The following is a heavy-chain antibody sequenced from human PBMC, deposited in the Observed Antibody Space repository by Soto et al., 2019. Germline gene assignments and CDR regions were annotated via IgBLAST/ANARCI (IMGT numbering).Heavy chain of an antibody. CDR1: GYTFTSYA. J-gene: IGHJ6*03. V-gene: IGHV1-3*01. CDR2: INAGNGNT. Sequence: QVQLVQSGAEVKKPGASVKVSCKASGYTFTSYAMHWVRQAPGQRLEWMGWINAGNGNTKYSQKFQGRVTITRDTSASTAYMELSSLRSEDTAVYYCARGSTIPYYYYYSMDVWGKGTTVTVSS. D-gene: IGHD5-12*01. CDR3: ARGSTIPYYYYYSMDV.